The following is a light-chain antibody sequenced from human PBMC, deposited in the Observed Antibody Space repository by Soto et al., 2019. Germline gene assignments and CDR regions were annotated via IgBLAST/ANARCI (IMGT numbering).Light chain of an antibody. CDR2: AAS. V-gene: IGKV1-8*01. Sequence: AVRMTRSPSSYSASTVDRVNNTWRAIQGISSYLAWYQQKPGKAPKLLIYAASTLQSGVPSRFSGSGSGTDFTLATTSLQPEDLATYYCQQSSSNPQPFGGGTKVDIK. J-gene: IGKJ4*01. CDR1: QGISSY. CDR3: QQSSSNPQP.